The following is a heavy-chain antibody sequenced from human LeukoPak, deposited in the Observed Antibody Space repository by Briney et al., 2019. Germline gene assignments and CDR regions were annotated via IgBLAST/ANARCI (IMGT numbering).Heavy chain of an antibody. CDR2: ISAYNGNT. CDR1: GYIFTTYG. Sequence: ASVKVSCKASGYIFTTYGVSWVRQAPGQGLEWMGWISAYNGNTDYPQKLQGRVTVTTDTSTSTAYMELRSLRSDDTAVYYCARADIVVVPAAICDPWGQGTLVTVSS. D-gene: IGHD2-2*01. V-gene: IGHV1-18*01. CDR3: ARADIVVVPAAICDP. J-gene: IGHJ5*02.